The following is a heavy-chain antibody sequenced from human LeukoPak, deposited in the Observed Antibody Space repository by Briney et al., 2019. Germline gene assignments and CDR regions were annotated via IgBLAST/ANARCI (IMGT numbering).Heavy chain of an antibody. V-gene: IGHV3-30*02. D-gene: IGHD3-22*01. Sequence: GGSLRLSCAASGFTFSNFWMSSVRQAPGKGLEWVAFIRYDGSNKYYADSVKGRFTISRDNSKNTLYLQMNSLRAEDTAVYYCAKDGYYYDSSGSPYWYYYMDVWGKGTTVTVSS. J-gene: IGHJ6*03. CDR1: GFTFSNFW. CDR3: AKDGYYYDSSGSPYWYYYMDV. CDR2: IRYDGSNK.